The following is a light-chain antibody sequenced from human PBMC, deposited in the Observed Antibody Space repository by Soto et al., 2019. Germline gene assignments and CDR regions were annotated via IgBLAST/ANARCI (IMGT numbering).Light chain of an antibody. J-gene: IGKJ1*01. CDR1: QGISNY. CDR3: QKYNSAPWT. CDR2: DGF. V-gene: IGKV1-27*01. Sequence: DIQLTQSPSSLSASVGDRVTLTCRASQGISNYLAWYQQKPGKVPKLLIYDGFNLQSGVPSRFSGSGSGRDFSLTISSLQPEDVATYYCQKYNSAPWTFGQGTKVDIK.